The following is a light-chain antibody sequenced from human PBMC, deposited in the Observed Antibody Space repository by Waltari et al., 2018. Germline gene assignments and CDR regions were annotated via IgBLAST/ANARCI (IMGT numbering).Light chain of an antibody. V-gene: IGLV2-11*01. CDR1: SSDVGGSNY. CDR3: CSYAGSVV. CDR2: DVS. Sequence: QSALTQPRPVSGSPGQSVTISCTGTSSDVGGSNYVSWYQQHPGKAPTLIIYDVSRRPSGVPDCFSGSKSGNTASLTISGLQAEDEADYYCCSYAGSVVFGGGTKLTVL. J-gene: IGLJ2*01.